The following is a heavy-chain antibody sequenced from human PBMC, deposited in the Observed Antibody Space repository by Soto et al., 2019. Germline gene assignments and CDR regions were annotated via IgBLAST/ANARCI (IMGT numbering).Heavy chain of an antibody. D-gene: IGHD1-26*01. CDR1: GFTFSSYS. V-gene: IGHV3-21*01. CDR2: IGSSSSYI. J-gene: IGHJ6*02. CDR3: ARLGATLHGMDV. Sequence: EVQLVESGGGLVKPGGSLRLSCAASGFTFSSYSMNWVRQAPGKGLEWVSSIGSSSSYIYYADSVKGRFTISRDNARNSLYLQMNSLRAEDTAVYYCARLGATLHGMDVWGQGTTVTVSS.